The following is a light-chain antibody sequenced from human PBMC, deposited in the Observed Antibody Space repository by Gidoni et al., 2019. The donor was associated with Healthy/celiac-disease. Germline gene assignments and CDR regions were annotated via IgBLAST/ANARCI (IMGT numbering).Light chain of an antibody. V-gene: IGKV3-15*01. Sequence: EIVMPHSPATLSVSPGERATLSCRASQSVSSNLAWYQQKPGQAPRRLIYGASTRGTGSPARFSGSGSGTEFTLTISSLQSEDFAVYYCQQYNNWPPLTFGGGTKVEIK. CDR3: QQYNNWPPLT. CDR2: GAS. CDR1: QSVSSN. J-gene: IGKJ4*01.